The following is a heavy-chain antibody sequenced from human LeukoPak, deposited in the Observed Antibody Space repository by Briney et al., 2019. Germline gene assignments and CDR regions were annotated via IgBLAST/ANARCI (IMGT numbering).Heavy chain of an antibody. Sequence: ASVKVSCKASGYTFTSYDINWVRQATGQGLGWMGWMNPTSGNTGYAQKFQGRVTITRNTSVSTDYMELSSLRSEDTAVYYCERGRSMWYYDSSGYYTTSSEYNWFDPWGQGTLVTVSS. CDR1: GYTFTSYD. D-gene: IGHD3-22*01. J-gene: IGHJ5*02. CDR3: ERGRSMWYYDSSGYYTTSSEYNWFDP. CDR2: MNPTSGNT. V-gene: IGHV1-8*03.